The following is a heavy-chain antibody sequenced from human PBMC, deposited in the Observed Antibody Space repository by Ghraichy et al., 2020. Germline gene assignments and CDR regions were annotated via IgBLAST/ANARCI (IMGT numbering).Heavy chain of an antibody. D-gene: IGHD2-2*01. CDR3: AHSRSYCSSTSCYWEDRFDP. CDR1: GFSLSTSGVG. CDR2: IYWNDDK. V-gene: IGHV2-5*01. J-gene: IGHJ5*02. Sequence: SGPTLVKPTQTLTLTCTFSGFSLSTSGVGVGWIRQPPGKALEWLALIYWNDDKRYSPSLKSRLTITKDTSKNQVVLTMTNMDPVDTATYYCAHSRSYCSSTSCYWEDRFDPWGQGTLVTVSS.